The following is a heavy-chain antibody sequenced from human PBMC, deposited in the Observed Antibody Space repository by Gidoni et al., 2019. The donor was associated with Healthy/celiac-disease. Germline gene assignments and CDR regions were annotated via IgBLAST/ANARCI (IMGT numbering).Heavy chain of an antibody. CDR3: ARDSRQQLVGFHY. J-gene: IGHJ4*02. V-gene: IGHV4-34*01. CDR1: GGSFSGYY. CDR2: INHSGST. Sequence: QVQLQQWGAGLLKPSETLSLTCAVYGGSFSGYYWSWIRQPPGKGLEWIWEINHSGSTNYNPSLKSRVTISVDTSKNQFSLKLSSVTAADTAVYYCARDSRQQLVGFHYWGQGTLVTVSS. D-gene: IGHD6-13*01.